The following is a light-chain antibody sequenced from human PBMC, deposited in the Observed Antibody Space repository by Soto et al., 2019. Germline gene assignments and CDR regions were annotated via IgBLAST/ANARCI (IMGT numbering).Light chain of an antibody. J-gene: IGKJ1*01. CDR3: HPYITWPRT. CDR2: GAS. CDR1: QSVSSN. Sequence: EVVMTQCPATLSVSPGERATLSCRASQSVSSNLAWYQQKPGQAPRLLIYGASARSIGIPARFSGSGSGTDFTPTTSSPQSEDFAVYYCHPYITWPRTFGQGTKVDIK. V-gene: IGKV3-15*01.